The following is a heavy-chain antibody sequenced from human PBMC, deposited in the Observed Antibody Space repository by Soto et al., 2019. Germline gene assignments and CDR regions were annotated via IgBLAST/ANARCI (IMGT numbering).Heavy chain of an antibody. V-gene: IGHV3-21*01. D-gene: IGHD2-8*01. CDR1: GFTFSTST. J-gene: IGHJ4*02. CDR2: ISSSSSYI. Sequence: PGGSLRLSCAGSGFTFSTSTMTWVRQAPGKGLEWVSSISSSSSYIYYADSLKGRFTISRDNAKNSLYLQMNSLRPEDTAVYYCARDLGELYAIWGQGTLVTVSS. CDR3: ARDLGELYAI.